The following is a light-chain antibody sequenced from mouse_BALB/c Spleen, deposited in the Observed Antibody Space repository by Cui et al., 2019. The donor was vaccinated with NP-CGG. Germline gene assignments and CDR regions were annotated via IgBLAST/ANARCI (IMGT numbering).Light chain of an antibody. CDR1: TGAVTTSNY. CDR2: GTN. Sequence: QAVVPQESAPTTSPGETVTFTCRSSTGAVTTSNYANWVQEKPDHLFTGLIGGTNNRAPGVPARFSGSLIGDKAALTITGAQTEDEAIYFCTLWYSNHWVFGGGTKLTVL. J-gene: IGLJ1*01. CDR3: TLWYSNHWV. V-gene: IGLV1*01.